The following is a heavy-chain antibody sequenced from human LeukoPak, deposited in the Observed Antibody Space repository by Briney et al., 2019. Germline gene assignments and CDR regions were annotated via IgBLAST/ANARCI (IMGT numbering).Heavy chain of an antibody. CDR1: GFTFSDYY. CDR2: ISSSGSTI. D-gene: IGHD3-16*02. J-gene: IGHJ4*02. CDR3: ASRSDDYVWGSYRGRYFDY. V-gene: IGHV3-11*01. Sequence: GGSLRLSCAASGFTFSDYYMSWIRQAPGKGLEWVSYISSSGSTIYYADSVKGRFTISRDNAKNSQYLQMNSLRAEDTAVYYCASRSDDYVWGSYRGRYFDYWGQGTLVTVSS.